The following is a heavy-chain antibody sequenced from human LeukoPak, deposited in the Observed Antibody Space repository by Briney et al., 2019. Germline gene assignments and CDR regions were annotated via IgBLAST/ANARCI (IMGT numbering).Heavy chain of an antibody. CDR1: GYSISSGYY. V-gene: IGHV4-38-2*02. CDR2: IYHSGST. D-gene: IGHD6-19*01. Sequence: SETLSLTCTVSGYSISSGYYWGWIRQPPGKGLEWIGSIYHSGSTYYNPSLKSRVTISVDTSKNQFSLKLSSVTAADTAVYCCARDGVAVAGLLNWGQGTLVTVSS. CDR3: ARDGVAVAGLLN. J-gene: IGHJ4*02.